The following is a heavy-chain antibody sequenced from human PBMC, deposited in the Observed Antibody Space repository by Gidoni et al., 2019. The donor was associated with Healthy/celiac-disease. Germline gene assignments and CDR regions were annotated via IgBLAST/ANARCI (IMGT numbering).Heavy chain of an antibody. V-gene: IGHV3-33*01. CDR3: ARDGLDIVVVPAARDYYYYGMDV. CDR1: GFTFSSYG. D-gene: IGHD2-2*03. J-gene: IGHJ6*02. CDR2: IWYDGSNK. Sequence: QVQLVESGGGVVQPGRSLRLSCAASGFTFSSYGMHWVRRAPGKGLEWVAVIWYDGSNKYYADSVKGRFTISRDNSKNTLYLQMNSLRAEDTAVYYCARDGLDIVVVPAARDYYYYGMDVWGQGTTVTVSS.